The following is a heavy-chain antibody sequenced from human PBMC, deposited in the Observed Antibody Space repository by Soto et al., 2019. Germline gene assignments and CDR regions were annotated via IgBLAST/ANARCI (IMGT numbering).Heavy chain of an antibody. CDR1: GYIFTSYW. D-gene: IGHD2-2*01. Sequence: GESLKISCKGSGYIFTSYWIGWVRQMPGKGLEWMGIIYPGDSDTRYSPSFQGQVTISADKSISTAYLQWSSLKASDTAMYYCARLVLAAPNYYGMDVWGQGTTVTVSS. J-gene: IGHJ6*02. CDR2: IYPGDSDT. CDR3: ARLVLAAPNYYGMDV. V-gene: IGHV5-51*01.